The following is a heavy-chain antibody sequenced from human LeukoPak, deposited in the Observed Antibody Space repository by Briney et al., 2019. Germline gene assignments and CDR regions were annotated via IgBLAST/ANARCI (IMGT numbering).Heavy chain of an antibody. CDR2: IYYSGSI. CDR1: GGSISSSSYY. J-gene: IGHJ4*02. D-gene: IGHD6-6*01. V-gene: IGHV4-39*07. Sequence: SETLSLTCTVSGGSISSSSYYWGWIRQPPGKGLEWIGSIYYSGSIYYNPSLKSRVTISVDTSKNQFSLKLSSVTAADTAVYYCASVAARGGGYWGQGTLVTVSS. CDR3: ASVAARGGGY.